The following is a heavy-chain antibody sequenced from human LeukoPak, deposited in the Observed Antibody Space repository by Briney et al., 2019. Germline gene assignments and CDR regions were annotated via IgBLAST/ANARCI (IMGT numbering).Heavy chain of an antibody. CDR3: AKGGQWLAHGLDY. Sequence: GGSLRLSCAASGFTFSDYGMHWARQAPGKGPEWVAFIRYDGSDEYYADSVKGRFTISRDNSKNTLYLQMNSLRAEDTAVYYCAKGGQWLAHGLDYWGQGTLVTVSS. J-gene: IGHJ4*02. D-gene: IGHD6-19*01. CDR2: IRYDGSDE. CDR1: GFTFSDYG. V-gene: IGHV3-30*02.